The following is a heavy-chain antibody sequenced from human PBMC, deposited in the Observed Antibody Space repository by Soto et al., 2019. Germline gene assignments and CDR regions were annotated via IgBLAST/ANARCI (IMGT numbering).Heavy chain of an antibody. V-gene: IGHV3-7*01. CDR1: GFTFSTCW. D-gene: IGHD3-10*01. CDR3: VKDNRGSY. Sequence: DVQLVESGGGLVQPGGSLRLSCAASGFTFSTCWMMWVRQAPGKGLEWVANINQDGSERYYVDSVKGRFTISRDNAKNSLYLQMNSLRAEDTAVYYCVKDNRGSYWGQGTLVTVSS. CDR2: INQDGSER. J-gene: IGHJ4*02.